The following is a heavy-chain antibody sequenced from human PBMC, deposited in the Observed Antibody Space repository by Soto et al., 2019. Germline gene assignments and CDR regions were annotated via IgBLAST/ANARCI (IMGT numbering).Heavy chain of an antibody. CDR2: IYSGGST. CDR1: GFTVSSNY. D-gene: IGHD6-13*01. V-gene: IGHV3-66*01. J-gene: IGHJ6*02. Sequence: GGSLRLSCAASGFTVSSNYMSWVRQAPGKGLEWVSVIYSGGSTYYADSVKGRFTISRDNSKNTLYLQMNSLRAEDTAVYYCAKDRDVLAAGPTNFYVLAVCGQGSSVPGSS. CDR3: AKDRDVLAAGPTNFYVLAV.